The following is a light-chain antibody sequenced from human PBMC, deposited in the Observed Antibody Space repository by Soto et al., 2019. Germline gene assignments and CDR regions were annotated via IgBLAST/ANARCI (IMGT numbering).Light chain of an antibody. J-gene: IGKJ5*01. CDR3: QQYNTYPFT. CDR2: VAS. V-gene: IGKV1-16*02. CDR1: QDIGNY. Sequence: DIQMTQSPSSLSASVGDRVTITCRASQDIGNYVAWFQQKPGKAPKSLIYVASTLQSGGPPYFSGSGSGTDFTLTISSLQPEDSATYYCQQYNTYPFTFGQGTRLEIK.